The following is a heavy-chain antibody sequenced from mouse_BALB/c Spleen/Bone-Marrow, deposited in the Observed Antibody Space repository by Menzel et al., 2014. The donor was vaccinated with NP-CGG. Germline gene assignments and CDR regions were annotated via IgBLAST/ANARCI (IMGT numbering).Heavy chain of an antibody. Sequence: EVQLQQSGGGLVKPGGSLKLSCAASGFTFSSYTMSWVRQTPEKRLEWVATISSGGSYTYYPDSVKGRFTISRDNAKNTLYLQMGSLKSEDTAMYYCTREDYGYTFAYWGQGTLVTVSA. V-gene: IGHV5-6-4*01. J-gene: IGHJ3*01. CDR1: GFTFSSYT. CDR3: TREDYGYTFAY. D-gene: IGHD1-2*01. CDR2: ISSGGSYT.